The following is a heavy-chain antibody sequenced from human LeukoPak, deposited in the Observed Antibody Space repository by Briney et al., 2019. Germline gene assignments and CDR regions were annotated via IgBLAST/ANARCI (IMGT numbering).Heavy chain of an antibody. V-gene: IGHV2-5*02. D-gene: IGHD3-9*01. J-gene: IGHJ3*02. CDR2: TYWDDDK. CDR1: GFSLSTSGVG. Sequence: SGPTLVKPTQTLTLTCTFSGFSLSTSGVGVGWIRQPPGNALEWLALTYWDDDKRYSPSLKSRLTITKDTSKNQVVLTMTNMDPVDTATYYCAHRLAGYYDILTGYYNRHDAFDIWGQGTMVTVSS. CDR3: AHRLAGYYDILTGYYNRHDAFDI.